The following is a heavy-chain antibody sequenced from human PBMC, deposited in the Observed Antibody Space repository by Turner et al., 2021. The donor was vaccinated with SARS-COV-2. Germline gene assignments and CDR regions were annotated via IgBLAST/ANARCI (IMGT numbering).Heavy chain of an antibody. Sequence: EVQQVESGGGLVQPGGHLRLSCAASGFTFSSYSMNWVRQAPGKGLEWVSYVSSSSSTIYYADSVKGRFTISRDKAKNSLYLQMNSLRAEDTAVYYCARDLGSIAVANWGQGTLVTVSS. D-gene: IGHD6-19*01. CDR2: VSSSSSTI. J-gene: IGHJ4*02. CDR1: GFTFSSYS. V-gene: IGHV3-48*01. CDR3: ARDLGSIAVAN.